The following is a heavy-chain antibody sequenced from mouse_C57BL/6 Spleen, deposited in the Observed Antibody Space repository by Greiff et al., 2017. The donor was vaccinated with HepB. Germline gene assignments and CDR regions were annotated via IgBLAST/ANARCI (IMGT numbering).Heavy chain of an antibody. V-gene: IGHV1-50*01. CDR2: IDPSDSYT. CDR1: GYTFTSYW. Sequence: QVQLKQPGAELVKPGASVKLSCKASGYTFTSYWMQWVKQRPGQGLEWIGEIDPSDSYTNYNQKFKGKATLTVDTSSSTASMQLSSLTSEDSAVYYCARGDDPDYAMDYWGQGTSVTVSS. CDR3: ARGDDPDYAMDY. J-gene: IGHJ4*01.